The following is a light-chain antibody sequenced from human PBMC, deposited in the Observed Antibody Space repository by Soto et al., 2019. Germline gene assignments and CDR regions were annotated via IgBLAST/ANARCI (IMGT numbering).Light chain of an antibody. J-gene: IGLJ2*01. V-gene: IGLV1-47*02. CDR3: AAWDDSLSGRGV. CDR1: SSNIGSNY. CDR2: SNN. Sequence: VVTQPPSASGTPGQRVTISCSGSSSNIGSNYVYWYQQLPGTAPKLLIYSNNQRPSGVPDRFSGSKSGTSASLAISGLRSEDEADYYCAAWDDSLSGRGVFGGGTKLTVL.